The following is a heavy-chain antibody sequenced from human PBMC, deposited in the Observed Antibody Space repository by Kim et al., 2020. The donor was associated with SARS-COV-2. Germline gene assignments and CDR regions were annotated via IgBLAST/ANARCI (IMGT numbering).Heavy chain of an antibody. Sequence: GGSLRLSCAASGFTFSGSAMHWVRQASGKGLEWVGRIRSKANSYATAYAASVKGRFTISRDDSKNTAYLQMNSLKTEDTAVYYCTRRGGYDPSALLDYWGQGTLVTVSS. V-gene: IGHV3-73*01. CDR3: TRRGGYDPSALLDY. CDR1: GFTFSGSA. D-gene: IGHD5-12*01. CDR2: IRSKANSYAT. J-gene: IGHJ4*02.